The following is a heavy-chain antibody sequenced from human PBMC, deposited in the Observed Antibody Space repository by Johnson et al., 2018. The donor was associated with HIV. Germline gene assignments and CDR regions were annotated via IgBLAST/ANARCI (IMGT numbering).Heavy chain of an antibody. CDR1: GFTFSSNY. CDR2: IYSGGST. CDR3: ARAWGSRDILTALRGAFDI. V-gene: IGHV3-66*01. J-gene: IGHJ3*02. Sequence: VQLVESGGGVVQPGGSLRLSCGASGFTFSSNYMSWVRQAPGKGLEWVSVIYSGGSTYYADSVKGRFTISRDNSKNTLYLQMNSLRAEDTAVYYCARAWGSRDILTALRGAFDIWGQGTMVTVSS. D-gene: IGHD3-9*01.